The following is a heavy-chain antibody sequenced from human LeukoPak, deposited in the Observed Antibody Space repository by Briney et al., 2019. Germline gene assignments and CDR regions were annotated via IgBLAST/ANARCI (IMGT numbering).Heavy chain of an antibody. V-gene: IGHV1-18*01. CDR2: ISAYNGNT. J-gene: IGHJ6*02. CDR1: GYTFTSYG. CDR3: ARQSPRYYYYGMDV. Sequence: ASVKVSCKASGYTFTSYGISWVRQAPGQGLEWMGWISAYNGNTNYAQKLRGRVTMTTDTSTSTAYMELRSLRSDDTAVYYCARQSPRYYYYGMDVWGQGTTVTVSS.